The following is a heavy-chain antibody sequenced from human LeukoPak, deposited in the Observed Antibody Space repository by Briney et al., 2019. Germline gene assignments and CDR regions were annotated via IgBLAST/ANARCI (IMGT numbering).Heavy chain of an antibody. CDR1: GYTFTSYG. CDR2: ISAYNGNT. V-gene: IGHV1-18*04. J-gene: IGHJ4*02. CDR3: ARVGSGWLDY. Sequence: ASVKVSCKASGYTFTSYGISWVRKAPGQGLELLRWISAYNGNTNYSQKLQCRGTMTTDTSTSTAYMELRSLRSDDTAVYYCARVGSGWLDYWGQGTLVTVSS. D-gene: IGHD6-19*01.